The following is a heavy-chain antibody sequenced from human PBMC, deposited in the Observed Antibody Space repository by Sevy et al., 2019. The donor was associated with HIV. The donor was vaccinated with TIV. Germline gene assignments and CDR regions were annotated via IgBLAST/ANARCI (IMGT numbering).Heavy chain of an antibody. Sequence: SETLSLTCTVSGGSISSSSYYWGWIRQPPGKGLEWIGSIYYSGSTYYNPSLKSRVTISVDTSKNPFSLKLSSVTAADTAVYYCARHVANYYDSSGYSPFYYYGMDVWGQGTTVTVSS. V-gene: IGHV4-39*01. CDR3: ARHVANYYDSSGYSPFYYYGMDV. J-gene: IGHJ6*02. CDR1: GGSISSSSYY. D-gene: IGHD3-22*01. CDR2: IYYSGST.